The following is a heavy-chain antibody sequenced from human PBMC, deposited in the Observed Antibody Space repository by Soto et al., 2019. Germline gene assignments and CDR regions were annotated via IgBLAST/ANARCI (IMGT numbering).Heavy chain of an antibody. V-gene: IGHV3-30-3*01. Sequence: GGSLXLSCAASGFXFYNYAMHWVRQAPGRGLEWVAVISSDGTNKYYADSVKGRFTISRDNSKNTQYLQMSSLRAEDTAVYYCARGGGSSWYHNLDYWGQGTLVTVSS. D-gene: IGHD6-13*01. CDR1: GFXFYNYA. CDR2: ISSDGTNK. J-gene: IGHJ4*02. CDR3: ARGGGSSWYHNLDY.